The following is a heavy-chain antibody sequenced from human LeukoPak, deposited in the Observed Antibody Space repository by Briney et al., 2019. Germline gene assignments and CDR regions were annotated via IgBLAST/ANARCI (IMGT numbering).Heavy chain of an antibody. V-gene: IGHV3-21*01. CDR2: LSISSTYK. D-gene: IGHD1-26*01. J-gene: IGHJ4*02. Sequence: SLRLSCAASGFTFSYYNMNWDLHAPGPGMEWFSSLSISSTYKFYADSVNGRFPISRDNAKNSLYLQINSLISEDTTMYYCARYSGTFRDYWGQGTLVTVSS. CDR1: GFTFSYYN. CDR3: ARYSGTFRDY.